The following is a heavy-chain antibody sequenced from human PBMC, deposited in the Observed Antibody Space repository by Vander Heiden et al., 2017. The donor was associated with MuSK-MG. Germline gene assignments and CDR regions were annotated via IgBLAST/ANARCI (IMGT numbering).Heavy chain of an antibody. Sequence: QVELQEAGEGRVRPSETLYITCAVSGYSISSGYYWGWIRQPPGKGLEWIGSIYHSGSTYYNPSLKSRVTISVDTSKNQCALKLSSVTAADTAVYYCATAAPRWSGPAPWFDPWGQGTMFTVSS. CDR1: GYSISSGYY. J-gene: IGHJ5*02. CDR2: IYHSGST. CDR3: ATAAPRWSGPAPWFDP. V-gene: IGHV4-38-2*01. D-gene: IGHD3-3*01.